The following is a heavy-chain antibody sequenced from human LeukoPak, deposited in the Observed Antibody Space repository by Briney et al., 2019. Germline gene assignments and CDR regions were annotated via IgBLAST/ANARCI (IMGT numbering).Heavy chain of an antibody. CDR1: GFTFSSYW. Sequence: AGGSLRLSCAASGFTFSSYWMSWVRQAPGKGLEWVANIDEDGGQTYYVGSVKGRFTISRDNGKSSVYLQMNSLRGEDTGLYYCARGLATPAAYWGQGTLVTVSS. D-gene: IGHD2-2*01. V-gene: IGHV3-7*01. CDR3: ARGLATPAAY. J-gene: IGHJ4*02. CDR2: IDEDGGQT.